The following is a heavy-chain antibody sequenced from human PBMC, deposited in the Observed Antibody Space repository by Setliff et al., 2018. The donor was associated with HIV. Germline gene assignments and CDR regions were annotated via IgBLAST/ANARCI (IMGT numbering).Heavy chain of an antibody. D-gene: IGHD4-17*01. Sequence: SETLSLTCAVSHGSISPFYWSWMRQPPGKGLEWIGYIFYTGTTKYNPSLKSRVSMSVDMSKNQLSLKLKSVTAADTAVYYCARDRPPSTVDMLGAFDRWGQGTKVTVSS. V-gene: IGHV4-59*01. CDR2: IFYTGTT. J-gene: IGHJ3*02. CDR1: HGSISPFY. CDR3: ARDRPPSTVDMLGAFDR.